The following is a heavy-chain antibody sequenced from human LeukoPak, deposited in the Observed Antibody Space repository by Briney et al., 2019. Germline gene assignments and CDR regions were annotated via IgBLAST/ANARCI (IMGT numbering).Heavy chain of an antibody. CDR3: ARHYYGSGTALRYYYGLDV. Sequence: SETLSLTCTVSGGSIGSYYWSWIRQPPGKGLEWIGYIYYSGSTNYHPSLKSRVTISVDTSKSQFSLKLSSLTAADTAVYYCARHYYGSGTALRYYYGLDVWGQGTTVTVSS. V-gene: IGHV4-59*08. D-gene: IGHD3-10*01. CDR1: GGSIGSYY. CDR2: IYYSGST. J-gene: IGHJ6*02.